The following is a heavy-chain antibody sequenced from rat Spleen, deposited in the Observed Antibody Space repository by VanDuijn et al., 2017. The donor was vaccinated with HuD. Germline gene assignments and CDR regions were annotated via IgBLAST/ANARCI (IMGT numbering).Heavy chain of an antibody. J-gene: IGHJ2*01. CDR3: ARHSINYGGYDYFDY. CDR2: ISYDVSST. V-gene: IGHV5S13*01. CDR1: GFIFSNYD. Sequence: EVQLVESGGGLVQPGRSMKLSCVASGFIFSNYDMAWVRQAPTKGLDWVASISYDVSSTYYRDSVKARFTISRDNAKNTQYLQMDSLRSEDTATYYCARHSINYGGYDYFDYWGQGVMVTVSS. D-gene: IGHD1-11*01.